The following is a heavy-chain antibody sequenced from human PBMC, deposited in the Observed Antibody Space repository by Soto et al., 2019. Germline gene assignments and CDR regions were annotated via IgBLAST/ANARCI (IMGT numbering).Heavy chain of an antibody. J-gene: IGHJ6*02. D-gene: IGHD2-8*02. CDR2: IIPIFNTR. Sequence: QVQLVQSGAEVKKPGSSVNVSCKASGGTFSSYAISWVRQAPGQGLEWMGGIIPIFNTRKYALKFQGRISITADDSTSTVHMELTILRAEDTAVYCCARPYRSRLENTYYCTVDVWGQGTTVIVSS. V-gene: IGHV1-69*12. CDR1: GGTFSSYA. CDR3: ARPYRSRLENTYYCTVDV.